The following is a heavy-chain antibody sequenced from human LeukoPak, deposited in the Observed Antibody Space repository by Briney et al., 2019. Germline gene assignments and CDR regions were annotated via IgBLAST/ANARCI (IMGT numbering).Heavy chain of an antibody. J-gene: IGHJ4*02. CDR1: GGSISSGGYY. CDR3: ARAPEFSSGWLLDY. D-gene: IGHD6-19*01. CDR2: IYYSGST. V-gene: IGHV4-31*03. Sequence: SETLSLTCTVSGGSISSGGYYWSWIRQHPGKGLEWIGYIYYSGSTYYNPSLKSRVTISVDTSKPQFSLKVSSVTAADTGVYYCARAPEFSSGWLLDYWGQGSLVTVSS.